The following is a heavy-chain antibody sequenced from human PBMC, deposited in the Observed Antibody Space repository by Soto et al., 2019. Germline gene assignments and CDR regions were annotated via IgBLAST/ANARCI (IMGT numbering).Heavy chain of an antibody. Sequence: QVQLVESGGGVVHPGRSLRLSCAASGFTFSSYALHWVRQAPGRGLEWVALRSFDGNNKYYANSVKGRFTISRDNSKNTLYLQMSSLRAEDTAVYYCGRCSSTSCHLGADYWGQGTLVTVSS. CDR3: GRCSSTSCHLGADY. CDR2: RSFDGNNK. CDR1: GFTFSSYA. V-gene: IGHV3-30-3*01. D-gene: IGHD2-2*01. J-gene: IGHJ4*02.